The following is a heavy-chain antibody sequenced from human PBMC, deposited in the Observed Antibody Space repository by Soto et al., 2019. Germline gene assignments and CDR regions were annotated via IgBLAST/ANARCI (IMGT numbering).Heavy chain of an antibody. CDR2: ISWNSDSI. CDR3: ARDDSAMVRGFTLNY. Sequence: LRLSCAASGFTFDDYALHWVRQAPGKGLEWVSGISWNSDSIGYAGSVKGRFTISRENAKNSLYLQMSSLIPEDTALYYCARDDSAMVRGFTLNYWGQGILVTVSS. V-gene: IGHV3-9*01. D-gene: IGHD3-10*01. CDR1: GFTFDDYA. J-gene: IGHJ4*02.